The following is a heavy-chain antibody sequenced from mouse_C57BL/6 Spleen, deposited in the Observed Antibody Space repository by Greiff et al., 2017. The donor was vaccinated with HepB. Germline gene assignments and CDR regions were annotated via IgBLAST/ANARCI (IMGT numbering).Heavy chain of an antibody. D-gene: IGHD2-3*01. CDR3: ARSDGYSEGWYFDV. CDR2: ISYDGSN. V-gene: IGHV3-6*01. CDR1: GYSITSGYY. Sequence: EVQLQESGPGLVKPSQSLSLTCSVTGYSITSGYYWNWIRQFPGNKLEWMGYISYDGSNNYNPSLKNRISITRDTSKNQFFLKLNSVTTEDTATYYCARSDGYSEGWYFDVWGTGTTVTVSS. J-gene: IGHJ1*03.